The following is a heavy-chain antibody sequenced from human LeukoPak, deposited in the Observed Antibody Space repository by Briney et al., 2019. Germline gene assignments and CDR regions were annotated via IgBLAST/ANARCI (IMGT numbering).Heavy chain of an antibody. V-gene: IGHV4-59*11. Sequence: PPETLSLTCTVSGGSISSHYWSWIRQPPGKGLEWIGYIYYSGSTNYNPSLKSRVTISVDTSKNQFSLKLSSVTAADTAVYYCARDPGIDYYGGWFDPCGQGTLVTVSS. J-gene: IGHJ5*02. D-gene: IGHD3-22*01. CDR2: IYYSGST. CDR1: GGSISSHY. CDR3: ARDPGIDYYGGWFDP.